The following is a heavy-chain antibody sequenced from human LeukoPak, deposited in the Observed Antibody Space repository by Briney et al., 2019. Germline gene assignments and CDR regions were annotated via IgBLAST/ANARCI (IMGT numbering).Heavy chain of an antibody. CDR2: INHSGST. CDR3: ARRTRYYDSSGYYRRGDNWFDP. CDR1: GGSFSGYY. V-gene: IGHV4-34*01. D-gene: IGHD3-22*01. J-gene: IGHJ5*02. Sequence: PSETLSLTCAVYGGSFSGYYWSWIRPPPGKGLEWIGEINHSGSTNYNPSLKSRVTISVDTSKNQFSLKLSSVTAADTAVYYCARRTRYYDSSGYYRRGDNWFDPWGQGTLVTVSS.